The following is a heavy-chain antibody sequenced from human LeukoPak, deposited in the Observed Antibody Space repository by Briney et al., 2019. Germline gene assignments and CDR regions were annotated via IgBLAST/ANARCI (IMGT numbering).Heavy chain of an antibody. V-gene: IGHV3-23*01. CDR1: GLTFSNYD. Sequence: GGSLRLSCAASGLTFSNYDMNWIRQAPGKRLEWVSLIRTNDGRTYYAASVGGRFTISRDNSKNTLYLQMDSLRAEDTAVYYCAKWSASSLTFDYWGQGTLVTVSS. J-gene: IGHJ4*02. CDR2: IRTNDGRT. D-gene: IGHD1-20*01. CDR3: AKWSASSLTFDY.